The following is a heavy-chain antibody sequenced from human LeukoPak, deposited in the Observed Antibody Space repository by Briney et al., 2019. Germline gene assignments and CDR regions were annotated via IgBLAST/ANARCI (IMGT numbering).Heavy chain of an antibody. J-gene: IGHJ4*02. CDR2: ISYSGST. CDR1: GGSISSYY. D-gene: IGHD4-17*01. V-gene: IGHV4-59*08. CDR3: AAGDPVYFDY. Sequence: SETLSVTCTVPGGSISSYYWSWIRQPPGKGLEWIGYISYSGSTNYNPSLKSRITISLDTSKIQFSLKLSSVTAADTAVYYCAAGDPVYFDYWGQGILVTVSS.